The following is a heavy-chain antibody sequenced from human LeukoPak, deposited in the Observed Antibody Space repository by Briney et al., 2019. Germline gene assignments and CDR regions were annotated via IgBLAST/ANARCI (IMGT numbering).Heavy chain of an antibody. CDR3: AREPTSGYSGYAHNWFDP. V-gene: IGHV4-31*03. Sequence: SETLSLTCTVSGGSISSGGYYWSWIRQHPGKGLEWIGYIYYSGSTYYNPSLKSRVTISVDTSKNQFSLKLSSVTAADTAVYYCAREPTSGYSGYAHNWFDPWGQGTLVTVSS. CDR2: IYYSGST. CDR1: GGSISSGGYY. J-gene: IGHJ5*02. D-gene: IGHD5-12*01.